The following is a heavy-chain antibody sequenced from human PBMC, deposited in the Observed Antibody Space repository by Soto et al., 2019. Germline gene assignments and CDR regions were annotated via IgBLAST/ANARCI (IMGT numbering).Heavy chain of an antibody. CDR1: GFTFSRYS. D-gene: IGHD3-9*01. V-gene: IGHV3-48*01. J-gene: IGHJ3*02. CDR2: ISSSSSTK. CDR3: ARVEPYYDILTGSHAFDI. Sequence: GGSLRLSCAASGFTFSRYSMNWVRQAPGKGLEWVSYISSSSSTKYYADSVKGRFTISRDNAKNSLYLQMNSLRAEDTAVYYCARVEPYYDILTGSHAFDIWVQGTMVTVSS.